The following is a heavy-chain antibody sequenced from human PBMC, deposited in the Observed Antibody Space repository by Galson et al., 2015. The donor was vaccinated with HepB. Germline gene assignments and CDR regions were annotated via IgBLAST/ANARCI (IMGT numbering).Heavy chain of an antibody. CDR3: ARGTRYSSSPETFPLDY. CDR2: IYYSGST. V-gene: IGHV4-39*01. CDR1: GGSISSSSYY. J-gene: IGHJ4*02. D-gene: IGHD6-13*01. Sequence: ETLSLTCTVSGGSISSSSYYWGWIRQPPGKGLEWIGSIYYSGSTYYNPSLKSRVTISVDTSKNQFSLKLSSVTAADTAVYYCARGTRYSSSPETFPLDYWGQGTLVTVSS.